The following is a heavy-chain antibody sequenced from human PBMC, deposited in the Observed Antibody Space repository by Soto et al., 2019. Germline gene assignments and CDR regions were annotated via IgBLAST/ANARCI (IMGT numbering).Heavy chain of an antibody. CDR3: ARTRNGGSWAAWF. V-gene: IGHV4-61*08. D-gene: IGHD2-15*01. J-gene: IGHJ4*02. CDR1: GASVTSGGYY. Sequence: SETLSLTCTVSGASVTSGGYYWSWIRQPPGKGLEWIGFIIYNGAAKYNPSLESRVTMSVDTSKNQFLLKLSSVTAADTAVYYCARTRNGGSWAAWFRGQGTLVTVSS. CDR2: IIYNGAA.